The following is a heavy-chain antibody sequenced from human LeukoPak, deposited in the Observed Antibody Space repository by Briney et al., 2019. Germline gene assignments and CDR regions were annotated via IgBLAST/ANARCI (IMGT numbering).Heavy chain of an antibody. CDR2: INHSGST. V-gene: IGHV4-61*08. CDR3: ARQRGYSSSRSFDY. D-gene: IGHD6-6*01. Sequence: SETLSLTCTVSGGSISSGDYYWSWIRQPPGKGLEWIGEINHSGSTNYNPSLKSRVIISVDTSKNQFSLKLSSVTAADTAVYYCARQRGYSSSRSFDYWGQGTLVTVSS. CDR1: GGSISSGDYY. J-gene: IGHJ4*02.